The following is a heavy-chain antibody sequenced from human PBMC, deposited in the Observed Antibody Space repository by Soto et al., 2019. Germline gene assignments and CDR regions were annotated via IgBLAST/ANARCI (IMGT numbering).Heavy chain of an antibody. V-gene: IGHV1-69*06. Sequence: QVLLVQSGAEVKKPGSSVKVSCKLSGATFSSYAMSWVRQAPGQGLEWIGGIIPFFGTPNYAQKFQGRVTITADTSTATSYMELSSLRSDDTAVYYCARSQDSSGYWNNCFDPWGQGTLVTVSS. CDR1: GATFSSYA. J-gene: IGHJ5*02. D-gene: IGHD3-22*01. CDR3: ARSQDSSGYWNNCFDP. CDR2: IIPFFGTP.